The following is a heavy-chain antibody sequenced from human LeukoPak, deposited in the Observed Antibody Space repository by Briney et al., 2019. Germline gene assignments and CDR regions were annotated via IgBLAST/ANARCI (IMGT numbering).Heavy chain of an antibody. V-gene: IGHV4-59*08. CDR1: GGAISSSF. D-gene: IGHD1-1*01. J-gene: IGHJ4*02. CDR3: ARQNSNWNHFDY. CDR2: IYYRGNT. Sequence: SETLSLTGTVSGGAISSSFWSWVRQPPGKGRGWIGYIYYRGNTNHNPSLKSRVTISVDTSKNPSSLKLSSVTAADTALHFCARQNSNWNHFDYWGQGTLVSVSS.